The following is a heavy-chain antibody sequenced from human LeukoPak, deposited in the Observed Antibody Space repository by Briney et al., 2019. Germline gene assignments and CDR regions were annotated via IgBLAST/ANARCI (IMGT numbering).Heavy chain of an antibody. J-gene: IGHJ4*02. CDR2: INPSGGST. Sequence: GASVKVSCKASGYTFTGYYMHWVRQAPGEGLEWMGIINPSGGSTSYAQKFQGRVTMTGDRSISTAYMELSRLRSDDTAVYYCARERTPGSGYGVDYWGQGTVVTVSS. V-gene: IGHV1-46*01. CDR3: ARERTPGSGYGVDY. D-gene: IGHD6-25*01. CDR1: GYTFTGYY.